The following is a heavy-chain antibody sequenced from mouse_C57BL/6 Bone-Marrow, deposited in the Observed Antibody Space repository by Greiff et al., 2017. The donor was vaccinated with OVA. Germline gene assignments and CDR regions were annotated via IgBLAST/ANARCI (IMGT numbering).Heavy chain of an antibody. CDR1: GFTFSSYT. Sequence: EVMLVESGGGLVKPGGSLKLSCAASGFTFSSYTMSWVRQTPEKRLEWVATISGGGGNTYYPDSVKGRFTISRDNAKNTLYLQMSSLRSEDTALYYCGSMITTTRDWYFDVWGTGTTVTVSS. J-gene: IGHJ1*03. V-gene: IGHV5-9*01. CDR2: ISGGGGNT. CDR3: GSMITTTRDWYFDV. D-gene: IGHD2-4*01.